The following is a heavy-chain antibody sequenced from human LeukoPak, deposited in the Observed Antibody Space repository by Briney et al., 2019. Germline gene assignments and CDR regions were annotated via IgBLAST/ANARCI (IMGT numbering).Heavy chain of an antibody. V-gene: IGHV3-30-3*01. CDR2: ISYDGSNK. D-gene: IGHD6-13*01. J-gene: IGHJ4*02. CDR1: GFTFSSYA. CDR3: ARGTDIAAAGLDY. Sequence: PGRSLRLSCAASGFTFSSYAMHWVRQAPGKGLEWVAVISYDGSNKYYADSVKGRFTISRDNSKNTLYLQMNSLRAEDTAVYYCARGTDIAAAGLDYWGQGTLVTVSS.